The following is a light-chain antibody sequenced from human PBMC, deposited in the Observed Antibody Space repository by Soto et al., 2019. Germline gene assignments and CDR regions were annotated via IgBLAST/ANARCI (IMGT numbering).Light chain of an antibody. Sequence: DIQMTQSPSTLSASVGDRVTITCRASQSISGWLAWYQQKPGKAPKLLIYKASSLESGVPSRFSGSGSGTEFTLTISSLQPDDFATYYCKQYSGYSYTFGQGTKLQIK. CDR1: QSISGW. J-gene: IGKJ2*01. CDR2: KAS. V-gene: IGKV1-5*03. CDR3: KQYSGYSYT.